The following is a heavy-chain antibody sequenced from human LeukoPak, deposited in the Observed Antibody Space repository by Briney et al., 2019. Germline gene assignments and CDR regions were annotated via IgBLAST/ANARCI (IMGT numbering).Heavy chain of an antibody. J-gene: IGHJ6*02. CDR2: INPNSGGT. V-gene: IGHV1-2*02. CDR3: ARGGSLTGTHYGMDV. CDR1: GYTFTGYY. D-gene: IGHD1-20*01. Sequence: ASVKVSCTASGYTFTGYYMHWVRQAPGQGLEWMGWINPNSGGTNYAQKFQGRVTMTRDTSISTAYMELSRLRSDDTAVYYCARGGSLTGTHYGMDVWGQGTTVTVSS.